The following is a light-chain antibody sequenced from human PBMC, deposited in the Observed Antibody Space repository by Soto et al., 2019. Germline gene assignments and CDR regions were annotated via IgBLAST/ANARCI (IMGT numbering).Light chain of an antibody. CDR1: SGHSNYD. CDR3: QTRGPGFVL. J-gene: IGLJ2*01. Sequence: QLVLTQSPSASASLGASVKLTCTLSSGHSNYDIAWHQQQPEKGPRYLMKLDSDGSHNRGDGIPDRFSGSSSGAERYVTISSLQSEDEADYYCQTRGPGFVLFGGGTKLTVL. CDR2: LDSDGSH. V-gene: IGLV4-69*02.